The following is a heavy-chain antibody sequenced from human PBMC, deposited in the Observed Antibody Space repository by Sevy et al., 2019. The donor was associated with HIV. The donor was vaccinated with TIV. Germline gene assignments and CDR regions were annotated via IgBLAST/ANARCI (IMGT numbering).Heavy chain of an antibody. CDR3: AKEEFATVTFNWFDP. CDR1: GFTFRDYA. J-gene: IGHJ5*02. V-gene: IGHV3-23*01. CDR2: ISASGGST. Sequence: GGSLRLSCAASGFTFRDYAMSWVRQAPGKGLEWVSSISASGGSTYFADSVKGRFTVSRDNSRKTLYVQMNSLRAEDTAVYYCAKEEFATVTFNWFDPWGQGTLVTVSS. D-gene: IGHD4-17*01.